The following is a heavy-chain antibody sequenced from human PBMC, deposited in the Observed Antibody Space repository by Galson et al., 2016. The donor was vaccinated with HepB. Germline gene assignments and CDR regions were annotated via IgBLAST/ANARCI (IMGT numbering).Heavy chain of an antibody. Sequence: SLRLSCAASGFSFSDYWMIWVRQAPGKGLECVANIKGDGREKYYVDSVKGRFTISRDNAENSLHLQMNSLRVEDTAVYYCARVGYYSGGGCQGRDWFDPWGQGTLVTVSS. V-gene: IGHV3-7*01. CDR1: GFSFSDYW. CDR2: IKGDGREK. D-gene: IGHD2-15*01. CDR3: ARVGYYSGGGCQGRDWFDP. J-gene: IGHJ5*02.